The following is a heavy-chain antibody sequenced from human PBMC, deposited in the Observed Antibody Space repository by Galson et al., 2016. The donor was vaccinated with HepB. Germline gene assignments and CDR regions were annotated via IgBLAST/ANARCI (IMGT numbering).Heavy chain of an antibody. CDR1: GFAFSNHW. CDR2: VNSDGTTS. Sequence: SLRLSCAASGFAFSNHWMHWVRQAPGKGLVWVSRVNSDGTTSDYADSVKGRFTISRDNAKNTLYLQMNSLRVDDTAVYYCARDHSVEYTKAYNWFDPWGQGALVTVSS. D-gene: IGHD2/OR15-2a*01. CDR3: ARDHSVEYTKAYNWFDP. J-gene: IGHJ5*02. V-gene: IGHV3-74*01.